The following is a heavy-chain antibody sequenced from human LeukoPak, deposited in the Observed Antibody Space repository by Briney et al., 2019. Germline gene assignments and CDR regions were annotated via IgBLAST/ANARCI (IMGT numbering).Heavy chain of an antibody. CDR1: GFTFSSYG. Sequence: GGSLRLSCAASGFTFSSYGMHWVRQAPGKGLEWVAFIRYDGSNKYYADSVKGRFTISRDNSKNTLYLQMSSLRAEDTAVYYCAKDRGIAVAEYYFDYWGQGTLVTVSS. D-gene: IGHD6-19*01. CDR3: AKDRGIAVAEYYFDY. CDR2: IRYDGSNK. V-gene: IGHV3-30*02. J-gene: IGHJ4*02.